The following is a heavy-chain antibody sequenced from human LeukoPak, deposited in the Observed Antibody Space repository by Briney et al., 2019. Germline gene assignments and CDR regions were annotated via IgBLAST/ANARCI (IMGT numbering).Heavy chain of an antibody. V-gene: IGHV4-59*01. CDR1: GGSISSYY. CDR2: IYYSGST. D-gene: IGHD3-3*01. J-gene: IGHJ3*02. Sequence: SETLSLTCTVSGGSISSYYWSWIRQPPGKGLEWIGYIYYSGSTNYNPSLKSRVTISVDTSKNQFSLKLSSVTAADTAVYYCARGYDFWSGYNDAFDIWGQGTMVTVSS. CDR3: ARGYDFWSGYNDAFDI.